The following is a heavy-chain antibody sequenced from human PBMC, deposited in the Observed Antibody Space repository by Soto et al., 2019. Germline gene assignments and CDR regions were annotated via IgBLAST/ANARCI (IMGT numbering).Heavy chain of an antibody. D-gene: IGHD4-17*01. J-gene: IGHJ5*02. CDR3: VHPRSTVQIPPT. Sequence: PGGSLRLSCSASGLTFSMFSMHWVRRAPGKGLEYVSGISINGDSTYYADSVKGRFTISRDNSKNTLYLQMSSLRAVDTAVYYCVHPRSTVQIPPTWGQGTLVTVSS. CDR1: GLTFSMFS. CDR2: ISINGDST. V-gene: IGHV3-64D*06.